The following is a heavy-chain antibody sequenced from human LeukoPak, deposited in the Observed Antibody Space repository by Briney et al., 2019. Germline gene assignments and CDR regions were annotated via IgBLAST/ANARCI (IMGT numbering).Heavy chain of an antibody. CDR2: INPNSGGT. D-gene: IGHD6-6*01. Sequence: GASVTVSCKASGYTFTGYYMHWVRQAPGQGLEWMGWINPNSGGTNYAQKFQGRVTMTRDTSISTAYMELSRLRSDDTAVYYCARDWDSSSSSPDYWGQGTLVTVSS. CDR1: GYTFTGYY. V-gene: IGHV1-2*02. J-gene: IGHJ4*02. CDR3: ARDWDSSSSSPDY.